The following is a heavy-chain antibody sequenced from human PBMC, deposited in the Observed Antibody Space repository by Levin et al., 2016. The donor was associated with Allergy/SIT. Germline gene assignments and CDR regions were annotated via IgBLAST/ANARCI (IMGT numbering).Heavy chain of an antibody. Sequence: SVKVSCKASGGTFSTYAISWVRQAPGQGLEWMGGIIPIFGATNYGQKFQDRVTITADESTNTIYMELTSLYSEDTAVYYCAGWPRGSSISYYFKYWGQGTLVTVSS. CDR1: GGTFSTYA. V-gene: IGHV1-69*13. J-gene: IGHJ4*02. CDR2: IIPIFGAT. CDR3: AGWPRGSSISYYFKY. D-gene: IGHD6-6*01.